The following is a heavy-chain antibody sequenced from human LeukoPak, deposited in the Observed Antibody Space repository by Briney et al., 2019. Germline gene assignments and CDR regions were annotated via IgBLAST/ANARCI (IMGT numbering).Heavy chain of an antibody. V-gene: IGHV4-59*01. D-gene: IGHD2-15*01. CDR1: GGSISSYY. Sequence: SETLSLTCTVSGGSISSYYWSWIRQPPGKGLEWIGYIYYSGSTNYNPSLKSRVTISVDTSKNQFSLKLSSVTAADTAVYYCAREGGGGIDYWGQGTLVTVSS. CDR2: IYYSGST. CDR3: AREGGGGIDY. J-gene: IGHJ4*02.